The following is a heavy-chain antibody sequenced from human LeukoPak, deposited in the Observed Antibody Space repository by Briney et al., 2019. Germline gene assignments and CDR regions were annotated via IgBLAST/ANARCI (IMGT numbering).Heavy chain of an antibody. CDR1: GFTFSSYA. Sequence: GGSLRLSCAASGFTFSSYAMSWVRQAPGKGLEWVSGISGSGGSTYYADSVKGRFTISRDNSRNTLYLQMNSPRAEDTAVYYCAKSGSGSYSSYYFDYWGQGTLVTVSS. CDR3: AKSGSGSYSSYYFDY. D-gene: IGHD3-10*01. V-gene: IGHV3-23*01. J-gene: IGHJ4*02. CDR2: ISGSGGST.